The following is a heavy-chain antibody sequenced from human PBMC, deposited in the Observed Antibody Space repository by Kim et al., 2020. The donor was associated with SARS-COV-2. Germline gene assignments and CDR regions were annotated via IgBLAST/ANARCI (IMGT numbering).Heavy chain of an antibody. J-gene: IGHJ3*02. CDR2: IYYSGST. CDR3: ARESGAVVPAAGWGNKNDACDI. V-gene: IGHV4-31*03. D-gene: IGHD2-2*01. Sequence: SETLSLTCTVSGGSISSGGYYWSWIRQHPGKGLEWIGYIYYSGSTYYNPSLKSRVTISVDTSKNQFSLKLSSVTAADTAVYYCARESGAVVPAAGWGNKNDACDIWGQGTMVTVAS. CDR1: GGSISSGGYY.